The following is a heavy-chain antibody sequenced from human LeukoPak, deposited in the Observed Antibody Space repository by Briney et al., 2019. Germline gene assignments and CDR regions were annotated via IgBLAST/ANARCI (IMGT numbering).Heavy chain of an antibody. CDR3: ARAVVAASTPSDY. V-gene: IGHV3-30-3*01. D-gene: IGHD2-15*01. CDR1: GFTFNSYA. CDR2: ISSEGTFK. J-gene: IGHJ4*02. Sequence: GGSLRLSCVGSGFTFNSYAFHWVRQASGKGLEWVAVISSEGTFKYYADSVKGRFTISRDKSKKTLSLQMNSLKTEDTAVYYCARAVVAASTPSDYWGQGTLVTVSS.